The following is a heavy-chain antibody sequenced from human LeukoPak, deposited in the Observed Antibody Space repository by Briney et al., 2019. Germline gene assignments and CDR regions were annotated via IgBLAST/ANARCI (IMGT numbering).Heavy chain of an antibody. Sequence: KPSETLSLTCTVSGGSISSYYWSWIRQPPGKGLEWTGYIYYSGSTNYNPSLKSRVTISVDTSKNQFSLKLSSVTAADTAVYYCARRGYDSSGYYYSFDYWGQGTLVTVSS. V-gene: IGHV4-59*08. D-gene: IGHD3-22*01. CDR1: GGSISSYY. CDR3: ARRGYDSSGYYYSFDY. J-gene: IGHJ4*02. CDR2: IYYSGST.